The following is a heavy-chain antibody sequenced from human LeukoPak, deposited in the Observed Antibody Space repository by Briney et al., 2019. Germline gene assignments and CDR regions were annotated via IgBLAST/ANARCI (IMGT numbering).Heavy chain of an antibody. CDR2: IYHSGST. D-gene: IGHD3-10*01. J-gene: IGHJ5*02. Sequence: SETLSLTCAVSGGSISSTNWWSWVRQPPGKGLEWIGEIYHSGSTDYNPSLKSRVTISVDKSKNQFSLKLTSVTAADTAVYYCARYYHGSGPDLGNFRFDPWGQGTLVTVSS. CDR3: ARYYHGSGPDLGNFRFDP. CDR1: GGSISSTNW. V-gene: IGHV4-4*02.